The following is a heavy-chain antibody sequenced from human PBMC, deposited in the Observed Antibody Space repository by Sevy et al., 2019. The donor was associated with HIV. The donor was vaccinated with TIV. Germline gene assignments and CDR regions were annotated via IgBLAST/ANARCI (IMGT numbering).Heavy chain of an antibody. D-gene: IGHD3-22*01. CDR1: GFTFSDYY. CDR2: ISSSGSTI. V-gene: IGHV3-11*01. J-gene: IGHJ4*02. Sequence: GGSLRLSCAASGFTFSDYYMSWIRQAPGKGLEWVSYISSSGSTIYYAGSVKGRFTISRDNAKNSLYLQMNSLRAEDTAVYYCARDQQYYDSSGYIDYWGQRTLVTVSS. CDR3: ARDQQYYDSSGYIDY.